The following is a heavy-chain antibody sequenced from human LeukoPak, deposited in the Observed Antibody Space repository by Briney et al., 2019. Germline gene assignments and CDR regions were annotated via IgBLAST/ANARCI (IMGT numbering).Heavy chain of an antibody. D-gene: IGHD1-1*01. Sequence: SETLSLTCTVSGGSISGYYWTWIRQPPGKRLEWIGYIYYTGSTNYNPSLKSRITISVDTSKNQFSLELSSVTAADTAVYYCARRYNGDEYYFDYWGQGTLVTVSS. CDR2: IYYTGST. J-gene: IGHJ4*02. CDR1: GGSISGYY. CDR3: ARRYNGDEYYFDY. V-gene: IGHV4-59*08.